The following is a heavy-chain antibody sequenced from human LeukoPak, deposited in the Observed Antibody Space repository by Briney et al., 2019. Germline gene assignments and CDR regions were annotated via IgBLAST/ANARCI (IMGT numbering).Heavy chain of an antibody. V-gene: IGHV3-21*04. CDR3: ATPQVYGDQFDY. CDR1: GFTFSSYS. Sequence: PGGSLRLSCAASGFTFSSYSMNWVRQAPGKGLEWVSSISSSSSYIYYADSVKGRFTISRDNSKNTLYLQMNSLRAEDTAVYYCATPQVYGDQFDYWGQGTLVTVSS. D-gene: IGHD4-17*01. CDR2: ISSSSSYI. J-gene: IGHJ4*02.